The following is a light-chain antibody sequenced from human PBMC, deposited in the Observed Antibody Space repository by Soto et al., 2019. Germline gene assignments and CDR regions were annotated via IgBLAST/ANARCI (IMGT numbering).Light chain of an antibody. V-gene: IGKV3-15*01. CDR2: AAS. J-gene: IGKJ3*01. CDR1: QSVGRN. Sequence: EIVVTQSPGILSVSPGDRATLSCRASQSVGRNLAWYQQKPGLAPTLLIYAASTMSAGLPARFCGSGSGTDFTLTISSLQSEDFAVYYCQEYSKWPLFTFGPGTRVDIK. CDR3: QEYSKWPLFT.